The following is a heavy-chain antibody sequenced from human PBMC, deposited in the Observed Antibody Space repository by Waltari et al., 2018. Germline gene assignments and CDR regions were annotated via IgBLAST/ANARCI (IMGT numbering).Heavy chain of an antibody. CDR2: IYYSGST. D-gene: IGHD3-3*01. CDR1: GGSISSSSYY. J-gene: IGHJ3*02. Sequence: QLRLQESGPGLVKPSETLSLTCTVSGGSISSSSYYWGWIRQPPGKGLEWIGSIYYSGSTYYNPSLKSRVTISVDTSKNQFSLKLSSVTAADTAVYYCARVKETYYDFWGAFDIWGQGTMVTVSS. CDR3: ARVKETYYDFWGAFDI. V-gene: IGHV4-39*07.